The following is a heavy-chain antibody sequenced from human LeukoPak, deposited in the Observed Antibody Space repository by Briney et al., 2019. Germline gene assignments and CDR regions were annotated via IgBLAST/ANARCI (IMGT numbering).Heavy chain of an antibody. V-gene: IGHV3-21*01. Sequence: GGSLRLSCAASGFTVSSNYMSWVRQAPGKGLEWVSSISSSSSYIYYADSVKGRFTISRDNAKNSLYLQMNSLRAEDTAVYYCARVWLQLGAFDIWGQGTMVTVSS. CDR3: ARVWLQLGAFDI. CDR2: ISSSSSYI. J-gene: IGHJ3*02. D-gene: IGHD5-12*01. CDR1: GFTVSSNY.